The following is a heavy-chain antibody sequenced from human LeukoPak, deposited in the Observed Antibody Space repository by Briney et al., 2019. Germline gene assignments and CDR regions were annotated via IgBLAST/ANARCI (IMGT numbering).Heavy chain of an antibody. CDR3: ARDHRYAFDN. D-gene: IGHD5-12*01. Sequence: VGSLRLSCGASGFNFIDYSMNWVRQAPGKGLEWISYIGISSGNTKYADSVKGRFTISRDKARNSLYLQMNSLRVEDTAVYYCARDHRYAFDNWGHGTLVTVSS. J-gene: IGHJ4*01. CDR1: GFNFIDYS. CDR2: IGISSGNT. V-gene: IGHV3-48*01.